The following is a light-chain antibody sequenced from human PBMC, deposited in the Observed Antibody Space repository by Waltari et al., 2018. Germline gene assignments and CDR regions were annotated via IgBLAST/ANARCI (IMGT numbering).Light chain of an antibody. CDR3: QVWDNSGDHPWV. CDR2: DDT. Sequence: SYVVTQPPSLSVAPGQTANFICGGNNIGSQHVHWYQQKPGQAPILVVYDDTDRPSGIPERSLGSNSGNTATLTISRVEAGDEADYYCQVWDNSGDHPWVFGGGTKLTVL. CDR1: NIGSQH. J-gene: IGLJ3*02. V-gene: IGLV3-21*02.